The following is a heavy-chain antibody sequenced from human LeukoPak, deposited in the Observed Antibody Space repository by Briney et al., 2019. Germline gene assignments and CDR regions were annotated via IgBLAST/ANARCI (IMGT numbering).Heavy chain of an antibody. J-gene: IGHJ4*02. V-gene: IGHV3-74*01. CDR2: INSDGGST. CDR1: GFTFSSYW. Sequence: PGGSLRLSCAASGFTFSSYWMHWVRQVPGKGLVWVSLINSDGGSTRYADSVKGRFTISRGNAKKTLYLQMNSLRAEDTAVYYCARKGQFSSGWDPLNYWGQGTLVTVSS. D-gene: IGHD6-19*01. CDR3: ARKGQFSSGWDPLNY.